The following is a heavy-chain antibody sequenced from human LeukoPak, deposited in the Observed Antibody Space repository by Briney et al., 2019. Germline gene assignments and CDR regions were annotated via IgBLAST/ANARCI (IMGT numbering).Heavy chain of an antibody. CDR3: AKDVSAVAGYYYYMDV. Sequence: GGSLRLSYAASGFTFSSYAMNWVRQAPGKGLEWVSLISGSGGSTYYADSVKGRFTISRDNFKNTLYLQMNSLRAEDMAVYYCAKDVSAVAGYYYYMDVWGKGTTVAVSS. CDR1: GFTFSSYA. D-gene: IGHD3-16*02. V-gene: IGHV3-23*01. J-gene: IGHJ6*03. CDR2: ISGSGGST.